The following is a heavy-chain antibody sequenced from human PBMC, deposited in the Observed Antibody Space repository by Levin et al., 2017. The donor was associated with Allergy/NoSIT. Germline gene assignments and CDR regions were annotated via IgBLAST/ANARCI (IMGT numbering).Heavy chain of an antibody. CDR3: ASGGFRIAAAGRDAFDI. CDR1: GFTFSDYY. D-gene: IGHD6-13*01. V-gene: IGHV3-11*03. J-gene: IGHJ3*02. Sequence: PGGSLRLSCAASGFTFSDYYMSWIRQAPGKGLEWVSYISSSSSYTNYADSVKGRFTISRDNAKNSLYLQMNSLRAEDTAVYYCASGGFRIAAAGRDAFDIWGQGTMVTVSS. CDR2: ISSSSSYT.